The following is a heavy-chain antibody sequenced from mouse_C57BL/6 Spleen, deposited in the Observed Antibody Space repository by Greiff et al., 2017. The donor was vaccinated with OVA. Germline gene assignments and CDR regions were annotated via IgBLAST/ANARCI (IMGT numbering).Heavy chain of an antibody. CDR3: ARDFYYDYSWFAY. V-gene: IGHV3-6*01. J-gene: IGHJ3*01. Sequence: EVKLMESGPGLVKPSQSLSLTCSVTGYSITSGYYWNWIRQFPGNKLEWMGYISYDGSNNYNPSLKNRISITRDTSKNQFFLKLNSVTTEDTATYYCARDFYYDYSWFAYWGQGTLVTVSA. D-gene: IGHD2-4*01. CDR2: ISYDGSN. CDR1: GYSITSGYY.